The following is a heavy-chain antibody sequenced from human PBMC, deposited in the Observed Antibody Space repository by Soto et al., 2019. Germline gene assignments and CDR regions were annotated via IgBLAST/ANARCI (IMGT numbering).Heavy chain of an antibody. CDR2: VSTGGGTT. CDR1: GFPFSDYA. J-gene: IGHJ4*02. CDR3: AKAIEYSRYGSYYFDY. Sequence: PGGSLRLSCTPSGFPFSDYAMNWVRQAPGKGLEWVSSVSTGGGTTYYADSVKGRFTISRDNSKNTLYLQMNSLRPEDTAVYYCAKAIEYSRYGSYYFDYWGQGTQVTVSS. D-gene: IGHD6-6*01. V-gene: IGHV3-23*01.